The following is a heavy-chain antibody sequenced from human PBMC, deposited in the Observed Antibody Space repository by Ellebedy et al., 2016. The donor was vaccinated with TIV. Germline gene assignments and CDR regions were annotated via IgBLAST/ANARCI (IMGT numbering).Heavy chain of an antibody. V-gene: IGHV4-39*01. CDR3: ARTDPWQPIDD. Sequence: MPSATLSLTCDVSGGFVNSSRHYWAWIRQPPGKGLEWIGSVYYSGSPYYNPSFKSRVTLSADTSKNQFSLNLRTVTAADTAVYYCARTDPWQPIDDWGQGILVSVSS. D-gene: IGHD2-21*02. CDR1: GGFVNSSRHY. J-gene: IGHJ4*02. CDR2: VYYSGSP.